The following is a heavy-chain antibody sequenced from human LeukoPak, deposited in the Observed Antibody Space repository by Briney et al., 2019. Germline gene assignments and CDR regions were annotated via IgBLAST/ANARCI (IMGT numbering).Heavy chain of an antibody. Sequence: ASVKVSCKASGYTFTGYYMHWVRQAPGQGLEWMGWINPNSGGTNYAQKFQGRVTMTRDTSISTAYMELSRLRSDDTAVYYCARDLYRGYSSGWYGYYMDVWGKGTTVTVSS. V-gene: IGHV1-2*02. CDR2: INPNSGGT. CDR3: ARDLYRGYSSGWYGYYMDV. CDR1: GYTFTGYY. D-gene: IGHD6-19*01. J-gene: IGHJ6*03.